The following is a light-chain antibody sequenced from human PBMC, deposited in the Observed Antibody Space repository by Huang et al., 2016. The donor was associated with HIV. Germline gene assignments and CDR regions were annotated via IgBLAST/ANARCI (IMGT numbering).Light chain of an antibody. CDR1: QSVTKY. J-gene: IGKJ3*01. CDR3: QQSSSPPPT. V-gene: IGKV1-39*01. CDR2: GAS. Sequence: RVTITCRATQSVTKYLNWYQQKPGKAPKLLIYGASSMQTGVPSRFSGSGSGTDFTLTISSLQPEEFATYYCQQSSSPPPTFGPGTKVDIK.